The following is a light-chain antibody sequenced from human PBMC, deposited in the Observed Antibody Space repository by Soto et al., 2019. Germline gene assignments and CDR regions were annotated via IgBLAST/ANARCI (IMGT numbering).Light chain of an antibody. CDR3: QQYGSSQGYT. Sequence: EIVLTQSTGTLSLSPGERATLSCRASQSVSSSYLVWYQQKPGQAPRLLIYGASRRATGIPDRFSGSGSGTDFTLTISRLEPEDFAVYYCQQYGSSQGYTFGQGTKLEIK. CDR1: QSVSSSY. CDR2: GAS. V-gene: IGKV3-20*01. J-gene: IGKJ2*01.